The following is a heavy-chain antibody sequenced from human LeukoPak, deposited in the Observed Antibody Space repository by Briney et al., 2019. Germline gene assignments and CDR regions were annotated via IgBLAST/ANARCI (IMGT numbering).Heavy chain of an antibody. CDR2: INQDGCEK. D-gene: IGHD1/OR15-1a*01. J-gene: IGHJ6*02. CDR1: GFTFSSYW. Sequence: PGGSLRLSCAASGFTFSSYWMSWVREAPGEGLEWVANINQDGCEKYCVDSVEGRFTISRDNAKNSLYLQMNSLRAADTAVYYCARNPMGTESYYYYGMDVWGQGTTVTVSS. V-gene: IGHV3-7*01. CDR3: ARNPMGTESYYYYGMDV.